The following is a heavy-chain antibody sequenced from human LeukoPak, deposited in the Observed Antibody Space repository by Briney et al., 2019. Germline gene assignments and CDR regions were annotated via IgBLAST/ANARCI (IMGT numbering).Heavy chain of an antibody. Sequence: PGGSLRLSCVASGFSFSSYSMNWVRQAPGKGLEWVSSISMSNFYIYYADSVKGRFTISRDNSKNTLYLQMNSLRAEDTAVYYCAKGPLIEVAGTTWDYWGQGTLVTVSS. CDR3: AKGPLIEVAGTTWDY. D-gene: IGHD6-19*01. J-gene: IGHJ4*02. CDR2: ISMSNFYI. V-gene: IGHV3-21*04. CDR1: GFSFSSYS.